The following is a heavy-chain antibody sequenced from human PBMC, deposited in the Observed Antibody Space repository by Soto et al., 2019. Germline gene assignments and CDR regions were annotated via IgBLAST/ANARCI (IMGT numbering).Heavy chain of an antibody. D-gene: IGHD5-18*01. CDR2: THYRSKWYN. CDR3: ARVPKDTAMLRGAFDI. V-gene: IGHV6-1*01. J-gene: IGHJ3*02. CDR1: GDSISSSSAA. Sequence: PSQTLSLTCAISGDSISSSSAAWNWIRQSPSRGLEWLGRTHYRSKWYNDYAVSVQSRITINPDTSKNQFSLQLNSVTPEDTAVNYCARVPKDTAMLRGAFDIWGQGTMVTVSS.